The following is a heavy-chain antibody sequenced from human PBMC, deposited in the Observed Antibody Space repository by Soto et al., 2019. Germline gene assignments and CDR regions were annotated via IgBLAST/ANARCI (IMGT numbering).Heavy chain of an antibody. CDR2: IYYSGST. CDR1: GGSISSGGYY. Sequence: QVQLQESGPGLVKPSQTLSLTCTVSGGSISSGGYYWSWIRQHPGKGLEWIGYIYYSGSTYYNPSRKSRVTISLDPSKNQSSLQLSSVTAADTVVYYCARDVAGIVGFGSWGQGTLVTVSS. D-gene: IGHD3-22*01. CDR3: ARDVAGIVGFGS. J-gene: IGHJ4*02. V-gene: IGHV4-31*03.